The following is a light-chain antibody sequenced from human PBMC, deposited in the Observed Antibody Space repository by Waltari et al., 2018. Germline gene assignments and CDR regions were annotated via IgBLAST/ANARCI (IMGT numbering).Light chain of an antibody. CDR1: SSDVGGYNY. Sequence: QSALTQPASVSGSPGQSITISCTGTSSDVGGYNYVSWYQQHPGKAPKLMIYDVSERPSGVSYRFSGSKSGNTASLTISGLQAEEEADYYCSSYTSSSTYVFGTGTKVTVL. V-gene: IGLV2-14*01. CDR2: DVS. J-gene: IGLJ1*01. CDR3: SSYTSSSTYV.